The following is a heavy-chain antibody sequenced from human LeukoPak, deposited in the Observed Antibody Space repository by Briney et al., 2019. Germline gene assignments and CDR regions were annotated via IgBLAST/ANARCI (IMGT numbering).Heavy chain of an antibody. J-gene: IGHJ4*02. CDR2: IYYSGST. V-gene: IGHV4-59*01. CDR1: GGSISSYY. Sequence: SEALSLTCTVSGGSISSYYWSWIRQPPGKGLEWIGYIYYSGSTNYNPSLKSRVTISVDTSKNQFSLKLSSVTAADTAVYYCARHVGPHSSSWYPLDYWGQGTLVTVSS. D-gene: IGHD6-13*01. CDR3: ARHVGPHSSSWYPLDY.